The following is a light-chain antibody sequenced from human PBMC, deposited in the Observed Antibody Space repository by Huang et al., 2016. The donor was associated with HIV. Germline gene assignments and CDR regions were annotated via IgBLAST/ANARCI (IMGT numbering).Light chain of an antibody. CDR3: QQYSNWPPMYT. CDR1: ESLNNK. CDR2: STS. Sequence: EVVMTQSPGTLSVSPGKRATLSCKTSESLNNKLVGYQQKPGQAPRLLIYSTSTRATGVPARFSGGGSGTEFTLTISSLQSEDFGIYYCQQYSNWPPMYTFGQGTKLEI. J-gene: IGKJ2*01. V-gene: IGKV3-15*01.